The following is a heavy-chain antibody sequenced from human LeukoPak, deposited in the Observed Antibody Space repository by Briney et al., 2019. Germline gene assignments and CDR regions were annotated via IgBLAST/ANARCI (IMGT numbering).Heavy chain of an antibody. CDR3: ARVQRGYSYNPLGYYYYYMDV. D-gene: IGHD5-18*01. J-gene: IGHJ6*03. CDR1: GYTFTSHV. CDR2: IISILDKT. Sequence: SVKVSCKASGYTFTSHVINWVRQAPGQGLEWMGGIISILDKTNYAQKFQGRVTITADKSTSTAYMELSRLRSEDTAVYYCARVQRGYSYNPLGYYYYYMDVWGKGTTVTVSS. V-gene: IGHV1-69*06.